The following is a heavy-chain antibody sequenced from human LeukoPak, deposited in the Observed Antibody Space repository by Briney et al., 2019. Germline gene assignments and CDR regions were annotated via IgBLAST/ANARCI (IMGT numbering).Heavy chain of an antibody. V-gene: IGHV1-2*06. CDR1: GYTFTGYY. CDR2: INPNSGGT. D-gene: IGHD3-9*01. Sequence: ASVKVSCKASGYTFTGYYMHWVRQAPRQGHERMGRINPNSGGTNYEQKLQGRVTMSRDTCISTAYMELSRLRSDDTAVYCCAREPLRYFDLLYPSYFDYWGGGALVTVSS. J-gene: IGHJ4*02. CDR3: AREPLRYFDLLYPSYFDY.